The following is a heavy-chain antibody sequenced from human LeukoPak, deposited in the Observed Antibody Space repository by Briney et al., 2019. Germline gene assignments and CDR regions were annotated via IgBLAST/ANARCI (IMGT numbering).Heavy chain of an antibody. CDR1: GGSIGSYY. Sequence: PSETLSLTCTVSGGSIGSYYWSWIRQPAGKGLEWIGRIYTSGSTNYNPSLKSRVTMSVDASKNQFSLKLSSVTAADTAVYYCAREYDSSGTYFDYWGQGTLVPVSS. CDR2: IYTSGST. D-gene: IGHD3-22*01. V-gene: IGHV4-4*07. J-gene: IGHJ4*02. CDR3: AREYDSSGTYFDY.